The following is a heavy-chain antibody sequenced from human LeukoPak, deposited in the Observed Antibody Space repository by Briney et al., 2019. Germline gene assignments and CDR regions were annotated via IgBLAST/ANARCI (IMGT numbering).Heavy chain of an antibody. Sequence: APVKVSCKASGYTFTSYDINWVRQATGQGLEWMGWMNPNSGNTGYAQKFQGRVTMTRNTSISTAYMELSSLRSEDTAVYYCARGIRTVTTSRILYYFDYWGQGTLVTVSS. D-gene: IGHD4-17*01. V-gene: IGHV1-8*01. CDR1: GYTFTSYD. CDR3: ARGIRTVTTSRILYYFDY. CDR2: MNPNSGNT. J-gene: IGHJ4*02.